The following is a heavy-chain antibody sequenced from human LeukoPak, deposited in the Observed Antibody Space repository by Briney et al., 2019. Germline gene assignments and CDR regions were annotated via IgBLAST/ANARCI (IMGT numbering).Heavy chain of an antibody. CDR3: ARHHSSSMYYFDY. CDR2: ILYSGST. CDR1: GGSISGYY. J-gene: IGHJ4*02. D-gene: IGHD6-6*01. V-gene: IGHV4-59*01. Sequence: TSETLSLTCTVSGGSISGYYWSWIRQPPGKGLEWIGCILYSGSTNYNPSLRSRVTISVDTSESQFSLSLSSVTAADTAVYYCARHHSSSMYYFDYWGQGTLVTVSS.